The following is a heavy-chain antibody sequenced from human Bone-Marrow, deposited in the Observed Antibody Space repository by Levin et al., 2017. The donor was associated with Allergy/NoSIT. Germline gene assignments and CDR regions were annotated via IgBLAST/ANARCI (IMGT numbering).Heavy chain of an antibody. J-gene: IGHJ4*02. Sequence: PGGSLRLSCAASGFSFNTYSMNWVRQAPGKGLEWVSHISYSSGTIYYADSVKGRFTISRDNAKNSLYLQMNSLRVDDTAVYYCVRDSYFYGSGSPEFDFWGQGTLVTVSS. V-gene: IGHV3-48*01. D-gene: IGHD3-10*01. CDR3: VRDSYFYGSGSPEFDF. CDR2: ISYSSGTI. CDR1: GFSFNTYS.